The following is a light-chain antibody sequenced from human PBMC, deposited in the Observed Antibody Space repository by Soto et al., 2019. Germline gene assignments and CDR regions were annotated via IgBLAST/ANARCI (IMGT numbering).Light chain of an antibody. CDR2: SNN. J-gene: IGLJ1*01. CDR3: AAWDDSMTGYV. V-gene: IGLV1-44*01. CDR1: NSNIGSNT. Sequence: QSVLTQPPSASGTPGQRVTISCSGSNSNIGSNTVNWYQQVPGTAPTLLIYSNNQPPPGVPDRFSGSRSGAAASLAISRLQSEDEADYYCAAWDDSMTGYVFGAGTKVTVL.